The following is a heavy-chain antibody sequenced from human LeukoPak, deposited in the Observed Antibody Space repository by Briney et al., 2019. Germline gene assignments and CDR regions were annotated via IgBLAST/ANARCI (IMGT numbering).Heavy chain of an antibody. V-gene: IGHV3-48*01. CDR2: ISSSSSTI. CDR1: GFTFSSYS. J-gene: IGHJ4*02. Sequence: GGSLRLSCAASGFTFSSYSMNWVRQAPGKGLERVSYISSSSSTIYYADSVKGRFTISRDNAKNSPYLQMNSLRAEDTAVYYCARDIVVVPAAQTEYWGQGTLVTVSS. CDR3: ARDIVVVPAAQTEY. D-gene: IGHD2-2*01.